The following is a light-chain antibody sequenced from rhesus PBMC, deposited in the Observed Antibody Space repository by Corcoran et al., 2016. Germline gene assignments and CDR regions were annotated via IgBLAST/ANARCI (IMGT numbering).Light chain of an antibody. CDR3: QQGNSHPWT. V-gene: IGKV1-32*02. CDR1: QDIANY. Sequence: DIQMSQSPSSLSASVGDRVTITCRASQDIANYLSWYQQKAGKAPKLLIYSTASLASGVPSRFSGSGSGTDFTLTISSLQADDFATYYCQQGNSHPWTFGQGTKVDIK. CDR2: STA. J-gene: IGKJ1*01.